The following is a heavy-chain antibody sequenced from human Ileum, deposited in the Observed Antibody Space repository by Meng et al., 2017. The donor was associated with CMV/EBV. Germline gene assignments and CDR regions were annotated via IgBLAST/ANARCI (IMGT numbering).Heavy chain of an antibody. J-gene: IGHJ4*02. CDR1: FTFSSYA. CDR3: ARDQEMGFYYGSGSYYY. CDR2: ISYDERKK. Sequence: FTFSSYAMRWVRQARGKGVEWVAVISYDERKKDYEDSVKGRFTISRDNSKNTLYLQMNSLRAEDTAMYYCARDQEMGFYYGSGSYYYWGQGTLVTVSS. D-gene: IGHD3-10*01. V-gene: IGHV3-30*04.